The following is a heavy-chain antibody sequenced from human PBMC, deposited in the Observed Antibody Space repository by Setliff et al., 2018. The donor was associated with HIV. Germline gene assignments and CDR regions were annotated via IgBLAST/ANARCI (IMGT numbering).Heavy chain of an antibody. J-gene: IGHJ3*02. D-gene: IGHD3-22*01. CDR2: INAGNGNT. V-gene: IGHV1-3*01. CDR3: VRGYYYDKTGYGTFDI. CDR1: GYTFTSYA. Sequence: GASVKVSCKASGYTFTSYAMHWVRQAPGQRLEWMGWINAGNGNTKYSQKFQGRVNMTRDTSTDTAYVELRSLRFDDTALYYCVRGYYYDKTGYGTFDIWGQGTVVTVSS.